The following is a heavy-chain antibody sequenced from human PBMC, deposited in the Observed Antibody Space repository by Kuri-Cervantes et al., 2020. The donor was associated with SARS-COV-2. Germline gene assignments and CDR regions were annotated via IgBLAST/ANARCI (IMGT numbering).Heavy chain of an antibody. CDR3: TTLIDY. Sequence: GESLKISCAASGFTFSSYAMSWVRQAPGKGLEWVSAISGSGGSTYYADSVKGRFTISRDNSKNTLYLQMNSLRAEDTAVYYRTTLIDYWGQGALVTVSS. CDR1: GFTFSSYA. J-gene: IGHJ4*02. CDR2: ISGSGGST. V-gene: IGHV3-23*01.